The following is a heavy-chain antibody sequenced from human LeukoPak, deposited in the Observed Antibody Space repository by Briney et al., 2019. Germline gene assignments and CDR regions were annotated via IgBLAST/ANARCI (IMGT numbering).Heavy chain of an antibody. J-gene: IGHJ6*02. CDR2: INQDGSEK. Sequence: GGSLTLSCASSVFTYSSYWMNWARQAPGKGVEWVAIINQDGSEKYYVDSVNGKFTISRDNDKNSLYLQMNSLRVEDTAVYYCARAISMVWGLIYYGMDVWDQGTTVTVSS. V-gene: IGHV3-7*01. CDR3: ARAISMVWGLIYYGMDV. CDR1: VFTYSSYW. D-gene: IGHD3-10*01.